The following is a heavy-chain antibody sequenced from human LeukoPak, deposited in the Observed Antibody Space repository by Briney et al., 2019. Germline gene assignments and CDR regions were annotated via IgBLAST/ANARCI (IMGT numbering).Heavy chain of an antibody. CDR2: VSVGGGST. CDR3: VSHSRMQVRTDFEY. D-gene: IGHD1-1*01. J-gene: IGHJ4*02. V-gene: IGHV3-23*01. CDR1: GFTFSRFT. Sequence: GGSLRLSCAASGFTFSRFTMSWVRQAPGKGLEWVSVVSVGGGSTFYADSARGRFTISRDDSKNMLFLQTNSLRAEDTAIYYCVSHSRMQVRTDFEYWGQGTLVTVSS.